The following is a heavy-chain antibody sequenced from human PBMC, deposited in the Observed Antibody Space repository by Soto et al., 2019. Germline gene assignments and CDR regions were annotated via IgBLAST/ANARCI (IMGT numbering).Heavy chain of an antibody. CDR1: GYTFTSYY. D-gene: IGHD1-1*01. J-gene: IGHJ6*02. V-gene: IGHV1-46*01. CDR2: INPSGGST. Sequence: GASVKVSCKASGYTFTSYYMHWVRQAPGQGLEWMGIINPSGGSTSYAQKFQGRVTMTRDTSTSTVYMELSSLRSEDTAVYYCARDLRLENYYYYGMDVWGQGTTVTVS. CDR3: ARDLRLENYYYYGMDV.